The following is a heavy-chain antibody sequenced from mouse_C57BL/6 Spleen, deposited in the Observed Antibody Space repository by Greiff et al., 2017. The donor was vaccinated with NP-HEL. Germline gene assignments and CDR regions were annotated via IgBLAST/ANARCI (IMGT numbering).Heavy chain of an antibody. CDR2: ISYDGSN. D-gene: IGHD1-1*01. Sequence: DVKLQESGPGLVKPSQSLSLTCSVTGYSITSGYYWNWIRQFPGNKLEWMGYISYDGSNNYHPSLQNRISITRDTSKNQFFLKLNSVTTEDTATYYCARGIYYYWGQGTTLTVSS. CDR1: GYSITSGYY. J-gene: IGHJ2*01. V-gene: IGHV3-6*01. CDR3: ARGIYYY.